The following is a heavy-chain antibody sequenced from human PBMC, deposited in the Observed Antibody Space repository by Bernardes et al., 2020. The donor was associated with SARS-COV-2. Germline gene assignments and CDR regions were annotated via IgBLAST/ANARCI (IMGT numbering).Heavy chain of an antibody. V-gene: IGHV3-15*01. CDR3: TTLKYWDASDI. CDR1: GFTFSHTW. D-gene: IGHD2-15*01. Sequence: GGSLRLSCAASGFTFSHTWMSWVRQAPGKGLEWVGRIKSKNDGGTTDHAAPVKGRFIISRDDSKNTLYLQMNSLKTEDTGVYYCTTLKYWDASDIWGQGTMVTVSS. CDR2: IKSKNDGGTT. J-gene: IGHJ3*02.